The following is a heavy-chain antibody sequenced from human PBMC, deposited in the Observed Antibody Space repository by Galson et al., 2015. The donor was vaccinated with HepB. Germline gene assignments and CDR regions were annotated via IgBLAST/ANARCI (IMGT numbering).Heavy chain of an antibody. CDR2: ISSSGTYT. CDR1: GFTFASYS. D-gene: IGHD3-16*01. Sequence: SLRLSCAASGFTFASYSMSWVRQAPGKGLEWVSSISSSGTYTYYADSVKGRFTISRDNAKNSLYLQMNRLRAEDTAVYYCARLSSPYSYAVDYCGQGTLVTVSS. J-gene: IGHJ4*02. V-gene: IGHV3-21*01. CDR3: ARLSSPYSYAVDY.